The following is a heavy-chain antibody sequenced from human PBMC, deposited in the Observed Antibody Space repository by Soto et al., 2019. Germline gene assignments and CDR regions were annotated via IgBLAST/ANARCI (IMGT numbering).Heavy chain of an antibody. CDR3: AKDRGGSNYYGSGSQDY. J-gene: IGHJ4*02. D-gene: IGHD3-10*01. Sequence: GGSLRLSCAASGFTFSSYAMSWVRQAPGKGLEWVSAISGSGGSTYYADSVKGRFTISRDNSKNTLYLQMNSLRAEDTAVYYCAKDRGGSNYYGSGSQDYWGQGTLVTVYS. CDR2: ISGSGGST. V-gene: IGHV3-23*01. CDR1: GFTFSSYA.